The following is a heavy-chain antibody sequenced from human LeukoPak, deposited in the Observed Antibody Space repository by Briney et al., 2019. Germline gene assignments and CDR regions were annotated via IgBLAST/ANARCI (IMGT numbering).Heavy chain of an antibody. J-gene: IGHJ6*03. V-gene: IGHV7-4-1*02. D-gene: IGHD7-27*01. CDR1: GYTFTRYA. Sequence: ASVKLSCKASGYTFTRYAMNWVRQVPGQGLEWMGWINTNTGNPTYAQGFTGRFVFSLDTSVSTAYLQISSLKAEDTAVYYCARAGEPVYYYYMDVWGKGTTVTVSS. CDR2: INTNTGNP. CDR3: ARAGEPVYYYYMDV.